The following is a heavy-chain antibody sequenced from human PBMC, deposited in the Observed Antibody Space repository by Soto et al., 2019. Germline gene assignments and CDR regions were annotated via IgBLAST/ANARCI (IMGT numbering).Heavy chain of an antibody. Sequence: SVKVSCEASGGTFSSYAISWVRQAPIQGLEWMGGIIPIFGTANYAQKFQGRVTITADESTSTAYMELSSLRSEDTAVYYCAREHELRMITFGGVIGWRSDAFDIWGQGTMVTVSS. CDR2: IIPIFGTA. D-gene: IGHD3-16*02. CDR1: GGTFSSYA. V-gene: IGHV1-69*13. J-gene: IGHJ3*02. CDR3: AREHELRMITFGGVIGWRSDAFDI.